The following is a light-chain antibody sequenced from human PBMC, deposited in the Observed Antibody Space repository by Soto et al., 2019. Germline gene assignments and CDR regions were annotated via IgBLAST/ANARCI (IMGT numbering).Light chain of an antibody. J-gene: IGLJ3*02. CDR1: SSDVGAYNY. V-gene: IGLV2-8*01. CDR2: EVT. CDR3: SSYAGSRV. Sequence: QSALTQPPSASGSPGQSVTISCTGTSSDVGAYNYVSWYQQHPGKAPKLMIYEVTKRPSGVPDRFSGSKSGNTASLTVSGLHAEDEADYYCSSYAGSRVFGGGTKLTVL.